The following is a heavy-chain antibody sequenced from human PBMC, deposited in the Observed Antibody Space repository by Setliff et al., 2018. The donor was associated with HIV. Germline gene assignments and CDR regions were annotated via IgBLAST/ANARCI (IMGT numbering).Heavy chain of an antibody. V-gene: IGHV4-59*11. D-gene: IGHD3-3*01. CDR3: ARGVVDYDFWSGSGDYYYMDV. CDR1: GGSMNSHY. CDR2: IYYSVST. Sequence: SETLSLTCTVSGGSMNSHYWSWIRQSPGRGLEWIGYIYYSVSTKYNPSLKSRVSMSIDTSKNQFSLKMSSVTAADTAAYYCARGVVDYDFWSGSGDYYYMDVWGKGTTVTVSS. J-gene: IGHJ6*03.